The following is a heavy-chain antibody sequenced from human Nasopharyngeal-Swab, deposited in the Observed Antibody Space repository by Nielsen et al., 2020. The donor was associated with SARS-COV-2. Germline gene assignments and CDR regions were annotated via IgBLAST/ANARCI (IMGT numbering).Heavy chain of an antibody. CDR2: INHSGGT. V-gene: IGHV4-34*13. D-gene: IGHD2-2*01. Sequence: WIRQPPGKGLEWIGEINHSGGTNYNPSLKSRVTISVDTSKNQFSLKLSSVTAADTAVYYCARVLGSIVVVPAAMPVYAFDIWGQGTMVTVSS. J-gene: IGHJ3*02. CDR3: ARVLGSIVVVPAAMPVYAFDI.